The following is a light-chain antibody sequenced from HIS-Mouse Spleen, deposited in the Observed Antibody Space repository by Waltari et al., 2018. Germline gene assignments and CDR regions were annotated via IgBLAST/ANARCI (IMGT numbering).Light chain of an antibody. CDR2: RNN. CDR3: AAWDDSLSGAWV. Sequence: QSVLPQPPSASGPPGQRVTISCSGCSPNIGSNYVYWYQQLPGTAPKLLIYRNNQRPSGVPDRFSGSKSGTSASLAISGLRSEDEADYYCAAWDDSLSGAWVFGGGTKLTVL. J-gene: IGLJ3*02. V-gene: IGLV1-47*01. CDR1: SPNIGSNY.